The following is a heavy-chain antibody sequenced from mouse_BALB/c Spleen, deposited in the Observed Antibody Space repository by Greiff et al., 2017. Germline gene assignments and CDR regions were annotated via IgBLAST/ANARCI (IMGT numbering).Heavy chain of an antibody. J-gene: IGHJ3*01. Sequence: QFQLQQSGAELAKPGASVKMSCKASGYTFTSYCMHWVKQRPGQGLEWIGYINPSTGYTEYNQKFKDKATLTADKSSSTAYMQLSSLTSEDSAVYYCARDYGSSYSFAYWGQGTPVTVSA. CDR2: INPSTGYT. D-gene: IGHD1-1*01. CDR1: GYTFTSYC. CDR3: ARDYGSSYSFAY. V-gene: IGHV1-7*01.